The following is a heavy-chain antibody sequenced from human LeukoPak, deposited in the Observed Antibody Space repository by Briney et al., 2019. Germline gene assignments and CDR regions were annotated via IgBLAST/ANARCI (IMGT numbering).Heavy chain of an antibody. CDR3: ARRGDLGRAFDV. D-gene: IGHD2-21*02. Sequence: SETLSLTCTVSGGSISSYYWSWIRQPPGKGLEWIGRIYTSGSTNYNPSLKSRVTMSVDTSKNQFSLKLSSVTAADTAVYYCARRGDLGRAFDVWGQGTTVTVSS. CDR2: IYTSGST. V-gene: IGHV4-4*07. CDR1: GGSISSYY. J-gene: IGHJ3*01.